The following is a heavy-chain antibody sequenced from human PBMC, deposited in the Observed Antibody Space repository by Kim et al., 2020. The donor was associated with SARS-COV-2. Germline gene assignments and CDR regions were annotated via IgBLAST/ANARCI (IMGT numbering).Heavy chain of an antibody. CDR1: GFNVADKY. Sequence: GGSLRLSCAVSGFNVADKYMSWVRQAPGKGLEWVSLIYADDDTKYGDSVRGRFTLSRDASKNTLYLQLDNLRAEDTAIYYCARVYDYLTGPTGTGGHFDYWGQGTPVTVSS. D-gene: IGHD3-9*01. J-gene: IGHJ4*02. CDR2: IYADDDT. V-gene: IGHV3-53*01. CDR3: ARVYDYLTGPTGTGGHFDY.